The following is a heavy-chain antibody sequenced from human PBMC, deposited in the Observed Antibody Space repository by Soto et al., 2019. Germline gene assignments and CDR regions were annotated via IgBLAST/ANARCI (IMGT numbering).Heavy chain of an antibody. CDR3: ATSELLGPLFDY. CDR1: GYTLTELS. J-gene: IGHJ4*02. D-gene: IGHD1-26*01. Sequence: ASVKVSCKVSGYTLTELSMHWVRQAPGKGLEWMGGFDPEDGETIYAQKFQGRVTMTEDTSTDTAYMELSSLRSEDTAVYYCATSELLGPLFDYWGQGTLVTVSS. CDR2: FDPEDGET. V-gene: IGHV1-24*01.